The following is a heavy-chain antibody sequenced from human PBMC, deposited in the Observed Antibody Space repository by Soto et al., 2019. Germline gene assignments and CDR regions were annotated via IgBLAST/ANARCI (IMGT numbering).Heavy chain of an antibody. Sequence: GGSLRLSSAASGFTFSNYAMTWVRRAPGKGLEWVSVISGSGGIIYYADSVKGRFTISRDNSKNTLFLQMNSLRAEDTAVYYCAKDLGDSSPVGFGDWGQGALVTVSS. CDR2: ISGSGGII. V-gene: IGHV3-23*01. CDR3: AKDLGDSSPVGFGD. CDR1: GFTFSNYA. D-gene: IGHD3-22*01. J-gene: IGHJ4*02.